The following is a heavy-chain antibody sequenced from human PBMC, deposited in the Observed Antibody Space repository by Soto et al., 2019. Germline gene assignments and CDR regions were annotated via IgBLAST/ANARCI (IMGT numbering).Heavy chain of an antibody. CDR1: GFTFSNAW. V-gene: IGHV3-15*01. J-gene: IGHJ4*02. CDR2: IKSKTDGGTT. Sequence: EVQLVESGGGLVKPGGSLRLSCEASGFTFSNAWMSWVRQAPGKGLEWVGRIKSKTDGGTTDYAAPVKGRFTISRDDSKNTLYLQMNSLKTEDTAVYYCTTDMGEQWLAVGGGYFDYWGQGTLVTVSS. CDR3: TTDMGEQWLAVGGGYFDY. D-gene: IGHD6-19*01.